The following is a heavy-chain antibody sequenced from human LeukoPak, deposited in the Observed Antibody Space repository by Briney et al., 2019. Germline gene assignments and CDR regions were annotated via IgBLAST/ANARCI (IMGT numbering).Heavy chain of an antibody. Sequence: GESLKISCKASGYSFVNYWIGWVRQMPGKGLEWRGMIYPDDSDTRYSPSFQGQVTISADKSITTAYLQWSSLKASDTAHYYCARLSCSTDCYPLDYWGQGTLVTVSS. CDR1: GYSFVNYW. V-gene: IGHV5-51*01. D-gene: IGHD2-21*02. CDR3: ARLSCSTDCYPLDY. J-gene: IGHJ4*02. CDR2: IYPDDSDT.